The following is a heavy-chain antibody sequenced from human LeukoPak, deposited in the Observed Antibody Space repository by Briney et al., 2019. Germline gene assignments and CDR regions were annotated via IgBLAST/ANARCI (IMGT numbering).Heavy chain of an antibody. CDR1: GFTFSSYG. CDR2: IRGGGDST. D-gene: IGHD3-10*01. CDR3: AKRGGMVRGVISFDY. Sequence: GGSLRLSCAASGFTFSSYGMSWVRQAPGKGLEWVSAIRGGGDSTYYADSVKGRFTISRDNSKNTLYLQMNSLRAEDTAVYYCAKRGGMVRGVISFDYWGQGTLVTVSS. J-gene: IGHJ4*02. V-gene: IGHV3-23*01.